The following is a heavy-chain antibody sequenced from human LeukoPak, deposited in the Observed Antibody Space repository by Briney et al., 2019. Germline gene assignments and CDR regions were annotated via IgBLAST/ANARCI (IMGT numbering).Heavy chain of an antibody. CDR2: MNPNSGNT. Sequence: ASVKVSCKASGYTFTSYDINWVRQATGQGLEWMGWMNPNSGNTGYAQKFQGRVTISADTSTYTAFMEMSSLTSEDKAMYYCAREGEYYSESGNLVDASDVWGQGTMVTVSA. D-gene: IGHD3-10*01. CDR1: GYTFTSYD. J-gene: IGHJ3*01. CDR3: AREGEYYSESGNLVDASDV. V-gene: IGHV1-8*01.